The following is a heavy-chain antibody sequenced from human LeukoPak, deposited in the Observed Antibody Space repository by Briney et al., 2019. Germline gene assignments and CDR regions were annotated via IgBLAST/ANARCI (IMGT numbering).Heavy chain of an antibody. J-gene: IGHJ4*02. CDR1: GGSISNKY. CDR2: IYYSGNT. D-gene: IGHD6-13*01. V-gene: IGHV4-59*01. Sequence: PSETLSLTCTVSGGSISNKYWSWIRQPPGKGLEWIGYIYYSGNTNYNPSLKSRVTILVDTSKNQVSLKLSSVTAADTAVYFCARDVVAAAGTWDYWGQGTLVTVSS. CDR3: ARDVVAAAGTWDY.